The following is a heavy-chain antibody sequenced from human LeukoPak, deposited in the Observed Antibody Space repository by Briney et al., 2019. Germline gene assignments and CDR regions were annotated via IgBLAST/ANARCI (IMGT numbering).Heavy chain of an antibody. CDR3: ASSVAMVPDY. Sequence: PSETLSLTCTVSSASISSSSYYWGWIRQPPGKGLEWIGSIYYSVSTYYNPSLKSRVTTSVDTSKNKFSLKLSSVTAADTAVYYCASSVAMVPDYWGQGTLVTVSS. D-gene: IGHD3-10*01. CDR2: IYYSVST. V-gene: IGHV4-39*01. J-gene: IGHJ4*02. CDR1: SASISSSSYY.